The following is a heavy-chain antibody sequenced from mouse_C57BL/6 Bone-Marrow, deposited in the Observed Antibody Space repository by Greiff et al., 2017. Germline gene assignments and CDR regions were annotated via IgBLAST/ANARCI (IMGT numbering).Heavy chain of an antibody. CDR1: GFTFSSYG. V-gene: IGHV5-6*01. CDR2: ISSGGSYT. CDR3: ARDGYYAWCAY. D-gene: IGHD2-3*01. J-gene: IGHJ3*01. Sequence: VQLKESGGDLVKPGGSLKLSCAASGFTFSSYGMSWVRQTPDKRLEWVATISSGGSYTYYPDSVKGRFTISRDNAKNTLYLQMSSLKSEDTAMYYCARDGYYAWCAYWGQGTLVTVSA.